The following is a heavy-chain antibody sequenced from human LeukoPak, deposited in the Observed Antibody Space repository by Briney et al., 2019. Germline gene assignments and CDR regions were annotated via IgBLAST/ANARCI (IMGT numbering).Heavy chain of an antibody. CDR3: ATVATYYYDSSGYFDY. D-gene: IGHD3-22*01. V-gene: IGHV1-24*01. J-gene: IGHJ4*02. Sequence: AASVKVSCKVSGYTLTELSMHWVRHAPGKGLEWMGGFDPEDGETIYAQKFQGRVTMTEDTSTDTAYMELSSLRSEDTAVYYCATVATYYYDSSGYFDYWGQGTLVTVSS. CDR2: FDPEDGET. CDR1: GYTLTELS.